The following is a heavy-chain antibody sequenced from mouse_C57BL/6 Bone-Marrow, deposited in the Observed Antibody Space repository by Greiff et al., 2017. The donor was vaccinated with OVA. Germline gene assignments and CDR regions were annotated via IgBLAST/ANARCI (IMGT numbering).Heavy chain of an antibody. CDR1: GFSLTSYG. CDR3: ARNDYGSSYGGYYAMDY. V-gene: IGHV2-2*01. Sequence: QVQLKESGPGLVQPSQSLSITCTVSGFSLTSYGVHWVRQSPGKGLEWLGVIWSGGSTDYNAAFISRLSISKDNSKSQVFFKMNSLQADDTAIYYCARNDYGSSYGGYYAMDYWGQGTSVTVSS. D-gene: IGHD1-1*01. CDR2: IWSGGST. J-gene: IGHJ4*01.